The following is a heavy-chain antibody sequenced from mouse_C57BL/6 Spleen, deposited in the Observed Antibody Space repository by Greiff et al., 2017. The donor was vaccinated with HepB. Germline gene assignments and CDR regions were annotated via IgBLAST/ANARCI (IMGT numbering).Heavy chain of an antibody. CDR3: ARGGSLDY. CDR2: IDPSDSYT. V-gene: IGHV1-69*01. Sequence: QVQLQQPGAELVMPGASVKLSCKASGYTFTSYWMHWVNQRPGQGLEWIGEIDPSDSYTNYNQKFKGKSTLTVDKSSSTAYMQLSSLTSEDSAVYYCARGGSLDYWGQGTTLTVSS. D-gene: IGHD1-1*01. CDR1: GYTFTSYW. J-gene: IGHJ2*01.